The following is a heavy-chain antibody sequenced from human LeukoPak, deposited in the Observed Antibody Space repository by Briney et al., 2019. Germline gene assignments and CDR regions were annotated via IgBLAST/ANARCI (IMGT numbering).Heavy chain of an antibody. CDR1: GFTFSSYA. Sequence: QPGRSLRLSCAASGFTFSSYAMHWVRQAPGKGLEWVAVISYDGSNKYYADSVRGRFTISRDNAKKSLYLQMNSLRAEDTAVYYCAREDSSSWSFDSWGQGTLLTVSS. CDR2: ISYDGSNK. CDR3: AREDSSSWSFDS. J-gene: IGHJ4*02. D-gene: IGHD6-13*01. V-gene: IGHV3-30-3*01.